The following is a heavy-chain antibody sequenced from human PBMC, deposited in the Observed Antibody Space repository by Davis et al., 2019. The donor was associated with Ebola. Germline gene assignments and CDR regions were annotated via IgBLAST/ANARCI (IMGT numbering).Heavy chain of an antibody. CDR2: ISYDGSNK. D-gene: IGHD3-22*01. CDR1: GFTFSSYG. V-gene: IGHV3-30*18. Sequence: PGGSLRLSCAASGFTFSSYGMHWVRQAPGKGLEWVAVISYDGSNKYYADSVKGRFTISRDNSKNTLYLQMNSLRAEDTAVYYCAKEDAYYYDSSAEGLDIWGQGTMVTVSS. J-gene: IGHJ3*02. CDR3: AKEDAYYYDSSAEGLDI.